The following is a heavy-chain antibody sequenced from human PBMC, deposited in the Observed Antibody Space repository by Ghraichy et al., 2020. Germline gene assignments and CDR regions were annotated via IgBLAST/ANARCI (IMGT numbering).Heavy chain of an antibody. CDR3: ARGLPNIVVVPAAIRFTNWFDP. CDR1: GGSISSGGYY. D-gene: IGHD2-2*01. Sequence: SETLSLTCTVSGGSISSGGYYWSWIRQHPGKGLEWIGYIYYSGSTYYNPSLKSRVTISVDTSKNQFSLKLSSVTAADTAVYYCARGLPNIVVVPAAIRFTNWFDPWGQGTLVTVSS. CDR2: IYYSGST. V-gene: IGHV4-31*03. J-gene: IGHJ5*02.